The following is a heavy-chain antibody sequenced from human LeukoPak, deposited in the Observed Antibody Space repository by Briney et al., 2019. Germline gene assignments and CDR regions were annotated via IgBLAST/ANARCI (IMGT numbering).Heavy chain of an antibody. V-gene: IGHV3-74*01. CDR2: INSAGNST. CDR3: ARDSDL. Sequence: GGSLRLSCAASGFTFSSYWMNWVRQAPGKGLVCVSRINSAGNSTSYANSVKSRFSISGDNAKNPLFLHLNSLRAEDTAVYYCARDSDLGGQGTLVTVSS. J-gene: IGHJ4*02. CDR1: GFTFSSYW.